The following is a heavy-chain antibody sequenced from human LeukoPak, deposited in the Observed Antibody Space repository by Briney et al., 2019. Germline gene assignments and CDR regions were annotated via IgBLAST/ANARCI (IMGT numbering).Heavy chain of an antibody. CDR2: ISSSSSTI. J-gene: IGHJ6*03. CDR3: ARWNGYNLFYYYMDV. Sequence: GGSLRLSCAASGFTFSSYSMNWVRQAPGKGLEWVSYISSSSSTIYYADSVKGRFTISRDNAKNSLYLQMNSLRAEDTAVYYCARWNGYNLFYYYMDVWGKGTTVTISS. V-gene: IGHV3-48*01. D-gene: IGHD5-24*01. CDR1: GFTFSSYS.